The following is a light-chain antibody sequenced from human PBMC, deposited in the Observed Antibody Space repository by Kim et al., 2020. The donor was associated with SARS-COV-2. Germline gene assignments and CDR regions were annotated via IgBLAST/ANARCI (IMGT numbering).Light chain of an antibody. CDR1: QGISSY. CDR3: QQYYSYPLT. CDR2: AAS. V-gene: IGKV1-8*01. J-gene: IGKJ4*01. Sequence: ASTGDRVTVTCRASQGISSYLAWYQQKPGKAPKLLIYAASTLQSGVPSRFSGSGSGTDFTLTISCLQSEDFATYYCQQYYSYPLTFGGGTKVDIK.